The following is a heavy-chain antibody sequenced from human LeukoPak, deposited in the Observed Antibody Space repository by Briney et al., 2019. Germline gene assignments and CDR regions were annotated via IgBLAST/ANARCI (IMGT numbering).Heavy chain of an antibody. CDR3: ATDRGSVLRFLEWLSH. D-gene: IGHD3-3*01. Sequence: GASVKVSCKVSGYTLTELYMHWVRQAPGKGLEWMGGFDPEDGETIYAQKFQGRVTMTEDTSTDTAYMELSSLRSEDTAVYYCATDRGSVLRFLEWLSHWGQGTLVTVSS. CDR2: FDPEDGET. J-gene: IGHJ4*02. V-gene: IGHV1-24*01. CDR1: GYTLTELY.